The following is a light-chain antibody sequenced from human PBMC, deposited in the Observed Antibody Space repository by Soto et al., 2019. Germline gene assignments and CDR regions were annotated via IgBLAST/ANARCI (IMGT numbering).Light chain of an antibody. Sequence: EIVLTQSPATLSLSPGERATLSCRASQSVSSYLAWYQQKPGQAPRLLIYDASNRATGIPARFSGSGSVTDFTLTISSLEPEDFAVYYWQQRSNWPRTFGQGTKVEIK. CDR1: QSVSSY. J-gene: IGKJ1*01. CDR3: QQRSNWPRT. V-gene: IGKV3-11*01. CDR2: DAS.